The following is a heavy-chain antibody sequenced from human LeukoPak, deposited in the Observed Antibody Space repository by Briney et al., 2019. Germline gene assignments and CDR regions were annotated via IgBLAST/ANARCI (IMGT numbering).Heavy chain of an antibody. CDR1: GGSFSGYY. V-gene: IGHV4-34*01. J-gene: IGHJ4*02. CDR3: ARRPAGLPIDY. CDR2: IYYSGST. D-gene: IGHD6-13*01. Sequence: SETLSLTCAVYGGSFSGYYWSWIRQPPGKGLEWIGTIYYSGSTYYNPSLETRVTIPVDTSKNQFSLKLSSVTAADTAVYYCARRPAGLPIDYWGQGLLVTVSS.